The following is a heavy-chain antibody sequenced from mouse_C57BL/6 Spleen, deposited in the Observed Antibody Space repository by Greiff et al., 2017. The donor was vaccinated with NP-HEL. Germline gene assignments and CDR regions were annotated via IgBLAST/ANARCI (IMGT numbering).Heavy chain of an antibody. D-gene: IGHD3-3*01. J-gene: IGHJ2*01. Sequence: VQLQQSGAELARPGASVKLSCKASGYTFTSYGISWVKQRTGQGLEWIGEIYPRSGNTYYNEKFKGKATLTADKSSSTAYMELRSLTSEDSAVYFCARAGLGGGYFDYWGQGTTLTVSS. CDR1: GYTFTSYG. V-gene: IGHV1-81*01. CDR3: ARAGLGGGYFDY. CDR2: IYPRSGNT.